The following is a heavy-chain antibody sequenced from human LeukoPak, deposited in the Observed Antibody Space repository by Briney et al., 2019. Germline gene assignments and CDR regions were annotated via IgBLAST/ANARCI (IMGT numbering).Heavy chain of an antibody. D-gene: IGHD5-24*01. CDR1: GGSISSSRYY. CDR3: TRWLQSWASYYFDY. CDR2: IYYSGST. J-gene: IGHJ4*02. Sequence: SETLSLTCTVSGGSISSSRYYWGWIRQPPGKGLEWIGSIYYSGSTYYNPSLKSRVTISVDTSKNQFSLKLSSVTAADTAVYYCTRWLQSWASYYFDYWGQGTLVTVSS. V-gene: IGHV4-39*01.